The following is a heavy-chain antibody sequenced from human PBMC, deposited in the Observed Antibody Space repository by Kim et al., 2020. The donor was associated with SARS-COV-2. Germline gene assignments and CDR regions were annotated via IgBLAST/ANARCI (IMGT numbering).Heavy chain of an antibody. D-gene: IGHD1-26*01. CDR2: SNK. CDR3: ASDSGSYFDY. J-gene: IGHJ4*02. V-gene: IGHV3-30-3*01. Sequence: SNKYYAASVKGRFTISRDNSKNTLYLQVNSLRAEDTAVYYCASDSGSYFDYWGQGTLVTVSS.